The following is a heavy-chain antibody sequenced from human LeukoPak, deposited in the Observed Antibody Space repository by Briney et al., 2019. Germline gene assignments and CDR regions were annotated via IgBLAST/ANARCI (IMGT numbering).Heavy chain of an antibody. V-gene: IGHV4-59*01. J-gene: IGHJ4*02. CDR3: ARVTGYRIEDYFDY. CDR2: IHYTGST. Sequence: SETLSLTCTVSGGSINSYYWSWIRQPPGKGLECIGYIHYTGSTNYNPSLKSRVTISVDTSKSQFSLKLRSVTAADTAVYYCARVTGYRIEDYFDYWGQGTLVTVSS. D-gene: IGHD6-13*01. CDR1: GGSINSYY.